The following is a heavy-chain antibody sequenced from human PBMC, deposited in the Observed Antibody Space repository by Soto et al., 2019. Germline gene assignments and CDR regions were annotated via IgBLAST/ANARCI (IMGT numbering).Heavy chain of an antibody. CDR1: GYSFTAYG. Sequence: PRGSLILCCAYPGYSFTAYGIQWVAQAPGKGLEWVAVISHDGSNTNYADSVKGRFTFSRDNSKDTVYLQMNSLRAEVTAVYYCAKDTYYYSSSGYYVFDSWGQGT. J-gene: IGHJ4*02. CDR3: AKDTYYYSSSGYYVFDS. D-gene: IGHD3-22*01. CDR2: ISHDGSNT. V-gene: IGHV3-30*18.